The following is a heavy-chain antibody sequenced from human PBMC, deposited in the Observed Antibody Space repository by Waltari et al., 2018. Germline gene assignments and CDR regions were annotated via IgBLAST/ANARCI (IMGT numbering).Heavy chain of an antibody. J-gene: IGHJ4*02. Sequence: QVQLVQSGAEVKKPGASVKVSCKASGYTFTGYYMHWVRQAPGQGLEWMEWINPNSGGTNYAQKFQGRVTMTRDTSISTAYMELSRLRSDDTAVYYCARLERLPVVAAPSLDYWGQGTLVTVSS. V-gene: IGHV1-2*02. D-gene: IGHD2-15*01. CDR2: INPNSGGT. CDR3: ARLERLPVVAAPSLDY. CDR1: GYTFTGYY.